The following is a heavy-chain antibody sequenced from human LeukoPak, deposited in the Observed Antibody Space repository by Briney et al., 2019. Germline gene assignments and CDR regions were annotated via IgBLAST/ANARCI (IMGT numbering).Heavy chain of an antibody. CDR2: IGTAGDT. CDR1: GFTFSSYD. J-gene: IGHJ6*02. V-gene: IGHV3-13*01. D-gene: IGHD3-22*01. Sequence: GGSLRLSCAASGFTFSSYDMHWVRQATGKGLEWVSAIGTAGDTYYPGSAKGRFTISRENAKNSLYLQMNSLRAGDTAVYYCARDQAIKDYYDSSGYHAYTYYYGMDVWGQGTTVTVSS. CDR3: ARDQAIKDYYDSSGYHAYTYYYGMDV.